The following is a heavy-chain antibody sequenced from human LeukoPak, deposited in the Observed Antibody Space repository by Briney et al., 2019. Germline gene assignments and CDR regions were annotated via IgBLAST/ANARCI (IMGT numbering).Heavy chain of an antibody. V-gene: IGHV4-34*01. Sequence: SETLSLTCAVYGGSFSGYYWSWIRQPPGKGLEWIGEINHSGSTNYNPSLKSRVTISVDTSKNQFSLKLSSVTAADTAVYYCARGRLLDYWGQGTLVTASS. CDR1: GGSFSGYY. CDR2: INHSGST. CDR3: ARGRLLDY. J-gene: IGHJ4*02. D-gene: IGHD6-25*01.